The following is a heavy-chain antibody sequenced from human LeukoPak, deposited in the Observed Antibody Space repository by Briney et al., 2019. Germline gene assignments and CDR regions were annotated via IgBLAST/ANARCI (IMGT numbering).Heavy chain of an antibody. CDR3: ARAPRAGYWFDP. CDR2: VSSYNGDT. Sequence: ASVKVSCKASGYSFNNYGISWVRQAPGQGLDWMGWVSSYNGDTNYAQKFQGRVTMTADTSTSTAYMELRSLRSDDTALYYCARAPRAGYWFDPWGQGTLVTVSS. CDR1: GYSFNNYG. V-gene: IGHV1-18*01. J-gene: IGHJ5*02.